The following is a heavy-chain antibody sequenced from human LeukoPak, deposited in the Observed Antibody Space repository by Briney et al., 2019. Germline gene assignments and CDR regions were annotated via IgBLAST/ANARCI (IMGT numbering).Heavy chain of an antibody. Sequence: SETLSLTCAVYGGSFSGYYWSWIRQPPGKGLEWIGEINHSGSTYYNPSLKSRVTISVDTSKNQFSLKLSSVTAADTAVYYCARAMVQLWSYYYYGMDVWGQGTTVTVSS. J-gene: IGHJ6*02. D-gene: IGHD5-18*01. CDR2: INHSGST. V-gene: IGHV4-34*01. CDR1: GGSFSGYY. CDR3: ARAMVQLWSYYYYGMDV.